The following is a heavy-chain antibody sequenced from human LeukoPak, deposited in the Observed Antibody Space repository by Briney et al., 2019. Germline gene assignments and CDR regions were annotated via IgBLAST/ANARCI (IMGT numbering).Heavy chain of an antibody. CDR3: ARMNSNYVGYYYYYMDV. Sequence: SETLSLTCTVSGGSISPYPWSWIRQPPGKGLEWIGYIYASGNSNYNPSLKSRVSISLVTSNNQFSLKLSSVTAADTAVYYCARMNSNYVGYYYYYMDVWGKGTTVTVSS. CDR1: GGSISPYP. V-gene: IGHV4-4*09. CDR2: IYASGNS. J-gene: IGHJ6*03. D-gene: IGHD4-11*01.